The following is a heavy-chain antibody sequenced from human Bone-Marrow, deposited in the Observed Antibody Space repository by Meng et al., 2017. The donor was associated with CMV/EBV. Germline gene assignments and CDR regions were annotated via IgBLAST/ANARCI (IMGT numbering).Heavy chain of an antibody. Sequence: GGSLRLSCAASGFSFNENTMNWVRQAPGKGLEWVSSISSSSSYIFYADSVKGRFTISRDNAKNTLYLQMNSLRAEDTAVYYCARGFGVVTPGNYWGQGTLVTVSS. J-gene: IGHJ4*02. CDR1: GFSFNENT. V-gene: IGHV3-21*01. CDR2: ISSSSSYI. D-gene: IGHD3-3*01. CDR3: ARGFGVVTPGNY.